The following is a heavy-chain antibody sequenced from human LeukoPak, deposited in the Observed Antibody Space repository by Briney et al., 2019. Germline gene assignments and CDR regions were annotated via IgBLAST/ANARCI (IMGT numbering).Heavy chain of an antibody. D-gene: IGHD4-17*01. CDR3: AKDPIPHHYDDYVPFDY. CDR1: GLTFSWYA. V-gene: IGHV3-23*01. Sequence: PGGSLRLSCAASGLTFSWYAMSWVRQAPEKGLEWVSTISVSGGSTYYADSVKGRFTISRDDSRSTLYLQINSLRAEDTAVYYCAKDPIPHHYDDYVPFDYWGQGTLVTVSS. J-gene: IGHJ4*02. CDR2: ISVSGGST.